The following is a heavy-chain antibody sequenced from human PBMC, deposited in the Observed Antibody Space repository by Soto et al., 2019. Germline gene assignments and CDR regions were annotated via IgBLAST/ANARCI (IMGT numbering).Heavy chain of an antibody. Sequence: EVQLLESGGGLVQPGGSLRLSCAASGFSFSSYAMVWVRQAPGKGLEWVSGISARGGSLYFADSVKGRFTISRGNSKNVLSLEINSLRAEDTATDFCAKGSIEYRAAVDNWGQGTLVVVSS. J-gene: IGHJ4*02. D-gene: IGHD5-12*01. CDR1: GFSFSSYA. V-gene: IGHV3-23*01. CDR2: ISARGGSL. CDR3: AKGSIEYRAAVDN.